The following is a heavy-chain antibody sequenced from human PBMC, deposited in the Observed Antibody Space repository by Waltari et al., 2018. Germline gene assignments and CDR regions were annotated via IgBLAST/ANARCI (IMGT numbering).Heavy chain of an antibody. V-gene: IGHV4-34*01. CDR2: INQSGST. Sequence: QVQVQQWGAGLLKPSETLSLTCAVYGGSFNSYYWTWIRQPPGKGLEGSGEINQSGSTKYNPSLKTRVTISVDTSKNQLSLEVNSVTAAETAVYYCARGRAADGQALFDYWGQGTLVTVSS. J-gene: IGHJ4*02. D-gene: IGHD6-13*01. CDR1: GGSFNSYY. CDR3: ARGRAADGQALFDY.